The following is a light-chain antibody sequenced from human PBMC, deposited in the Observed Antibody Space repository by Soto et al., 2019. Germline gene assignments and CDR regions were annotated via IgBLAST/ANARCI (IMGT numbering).Light chain of an antibody. CDR3: CSYAGTYYV. CDR2: EVN. V-gene: IGLV2-8*01. J-gene: IGLJ1*01. CDR1: SSDVGGYNY. Sequence: QSVLTQPPSASGSPGQSVTISCTGTSSDVGGYNYVSWYQQHPGKAPKIMIYEVNKRPSGVPDRFWGSKSSNTASLTISGLQAEDETEYHCCSYAGTYYVFGTGTKVTV.